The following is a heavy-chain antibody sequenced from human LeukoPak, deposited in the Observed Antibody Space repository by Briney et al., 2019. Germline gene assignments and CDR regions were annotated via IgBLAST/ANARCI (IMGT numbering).Heavy chain of an antibody. D-gene: IGHD3-10*01. J-gene: IGHJ4*02. CDR3: ARRADYGSGSYYNY. CDR1: TDSMTYIF. CDR2: IYYSGST. V-gene: IGHV4-4*07. Sequence: PSETLSLTCNFSTDSMTYIFWSWIRQPAGKGLEWIGRIYYSGSTNYNPSLKSRVTISVDTSKNQFSLKLSSVTAADTAVYYCARRADYGSGSYYNYWGQGTLVTVSS.